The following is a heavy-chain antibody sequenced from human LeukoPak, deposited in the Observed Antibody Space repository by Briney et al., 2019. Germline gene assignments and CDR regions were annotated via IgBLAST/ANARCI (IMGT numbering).Heavy chain of an antibody. CDR2: INSDGSCT. Sequence: QPGGSLRLSCAASGFTFSSSWMHWVRQAPEKGLVWVSRINSDGSCTSYADSVKGRFTISRDNAKNTLFLQMNSLRAEDTAVYYCAKSAYYDASGYYREYYFDYWGQGTLVTVSS. CDR1: GFTFSSSW. J-gene: IGHJ4*02. V-gene: IGHV3-74*01. D-gene: IGHD3-22*01. CDR3: AKSAYYDASGYYREYYFDY.